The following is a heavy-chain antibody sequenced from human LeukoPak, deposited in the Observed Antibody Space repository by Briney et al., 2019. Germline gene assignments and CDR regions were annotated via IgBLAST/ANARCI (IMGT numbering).Heavy chain of an antibody. D-gene: IGHD4-17*01. V-gene: IGHV3-74*01. J-gene: IGHJ4*02. CDR2: INSDGSST. CDR3: ARVSTTVTLYDQ. Sequence: GGSLRLSCAASGFTFSSYWMHWVRQAPGKGLVRVSRINSDGSSTSYADSVKGRFTISRDNAKNTLYLQMNSLRAEDTAVYYCARVSTTVTLYDQWGQGTLVAVSS. CDR1: GFTFSSYW.